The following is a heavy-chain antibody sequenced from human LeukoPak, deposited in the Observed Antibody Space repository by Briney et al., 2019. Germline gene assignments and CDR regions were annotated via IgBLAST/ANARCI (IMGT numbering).Heavy chain of an antibody. CDR1: GYTFTTYS. Sequence: ASVKVSCKASGYTFTTYSMHWVRQAPGQGLEWMGVINPTGGSTTYAQKFQGRVTMTRDTSTSTVYMELSSLRSEDTAVYYCARDYNRLRADFFVYWGQRTLVTVSS. D-gene: IGHD3-10*01. CDR2: INPTGGST. J-gene: IGHJ4*02. CDR3: ARDYNRLRADFFVY. V-gene: IGHV1-46*01.